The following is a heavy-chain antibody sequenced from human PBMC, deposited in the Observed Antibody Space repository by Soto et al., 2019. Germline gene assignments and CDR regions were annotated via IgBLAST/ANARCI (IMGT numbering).Heavy chain of an antibody. CDR3: VKDRATIFGVIWKYGMDV. Sequence: EEQLLESGGGLVEPGGSLRLSCVASGFKFRSYGMAWVRQAPGKGLEWVSDINESGGTTNYADSVRGRFDISRDNSRNTLDLLMNSLRPEDTAVYYCVKDRATIFGVIWKYGMDVWGQGTTVYVSS. J-gene: IGHJ6*02. CDR2: INESGGTT. CDR1: GFKFRSYG. D-gene: IGHD3-3*01. V-gene: IGHV3-23*01.